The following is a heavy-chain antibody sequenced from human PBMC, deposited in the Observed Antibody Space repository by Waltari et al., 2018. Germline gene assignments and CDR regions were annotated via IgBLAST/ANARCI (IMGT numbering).Heavy chain of an antibody. V-gene: IGHV2-5*02. D-gene: IGHD1-26*01. Sequence: QITLKESGPTLVKPTETVTLTCSLSGFSISSNGVAVGWIRQPPGKAPESLAIIYWDDDTLYSPSLRDRITITKDTSKNQVVLTMTNMDPVDTATYFWAHFAYRGSRRLDHWGQGALVTVSS. CDR1: GFSISSNGVA. CDR2: IYWDDDT. J-gene: IGHJ4*02. CDR3: AHFAYRGSRRLDH.